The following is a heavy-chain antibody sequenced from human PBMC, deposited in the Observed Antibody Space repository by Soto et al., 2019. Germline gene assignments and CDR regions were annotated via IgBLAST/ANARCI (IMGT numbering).Heavy chain of an antibody. CDR2: IYYSGST. CDR1: GGSISSGGYY. J-gene: IGHJ5*01. CDR3: ARLPYEPYYDLWSCYYTGMSWFDP. D-gene: IGHD3-3*01. V-gene: IGHV4-31*03. Sequence: SVTLSLTCTVSGGSISSGGYYWSWIRQHPGKGLEWIGYIYYSGSTYYNPSLKSRVTISVDTSKNQFSPKLSSVTAADTAVYYCARLPYEPYYDLWSCYYTGMSWFDPLGQGTLVPISS.